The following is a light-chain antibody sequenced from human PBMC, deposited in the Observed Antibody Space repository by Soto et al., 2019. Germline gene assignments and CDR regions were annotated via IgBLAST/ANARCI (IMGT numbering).Light chain of an antibody. Sequence: DIQMTQSPSSLSASVGDRVTITCRASQRISSYLNWYQQKPGKAPKLLVYAASSLQSGVPSRFSGSGSGTDFTLTISGLQPEDLATYYCQSYNTARPTFGQGTRL. J-gene: IGKJ5*01. CDR3: QSYNTARPT. CDR1: QRISSY. V-gene: IGKV1-39*01. CDR2: AAS.